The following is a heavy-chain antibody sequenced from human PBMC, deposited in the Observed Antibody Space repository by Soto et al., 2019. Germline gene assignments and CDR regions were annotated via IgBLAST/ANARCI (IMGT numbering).Heavy chain of an antibody. V-gene: IGHV1-8*01. CDR2: MNPNSGNT. CDR1: GYTFTSYD. D-gene: IGHD2-2*01. J-gene: IGHJ6*04. CDR3: ARGGYCSSTSCYGGFFV. Sequence: QVQLVQSGAEVKKPGASVKVSCKASGYTFTSYDINWVRQATGQGLEWMGWMNPNSGNTGYAQKLQCRVTMTRNTSISTAYMELSSLRSEDTAVYYCARGGYCSSTSCYGGFFVWGKGTTVTVSS.